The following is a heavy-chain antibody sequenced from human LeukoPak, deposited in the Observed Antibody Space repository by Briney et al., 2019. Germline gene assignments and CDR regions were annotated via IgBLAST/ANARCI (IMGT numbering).Heavy chain of an antibody. J-gene: IGHJ5*02. D-gene: IGHD1-1*01. CDR2: IYTGDSDA. Sequence: GESLKISCKGSGYRFTSYCISWVRQMPGKGLEWMGFIYTGDSDARYSPSFLGQVTISADKSISTAYLQWSSLKASDTAMYYCARGPVQLARPDPFNWFDPWGQGTLVTVSS. CDR3: ARGPVQLARPDPFNWFDP. CDR1: GYRFTSYC. V-gene: IGHV5-51*01.